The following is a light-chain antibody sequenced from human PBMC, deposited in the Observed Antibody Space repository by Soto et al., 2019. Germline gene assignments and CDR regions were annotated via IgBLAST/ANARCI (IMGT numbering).Light chain of an antibody. V-gene: IGLV1-40*01. Sequence: QLVLTQPPSVSGAPGQRVTISCTGSSSNIGAGYDVHWYQQRPGTAPKLLIFGNSNRPSGVPDRFSGSKSGTSASLAITGLQAEDEGDYYCQSYDSTLSARYVFGTGTKLT. CDR3: QSYDSTLSARYV. CDR1: SSNIGAGYD. J-gene: IGLJ1*01. CDR2: GNS.